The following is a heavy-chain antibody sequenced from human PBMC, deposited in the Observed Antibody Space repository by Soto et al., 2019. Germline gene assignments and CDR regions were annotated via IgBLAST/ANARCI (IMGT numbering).Heavy chain of an antibody. V-gene: IGHV4-34*01. Sequence: QVQLQQWGAGLLKPSETLSLTCAVYGGSFSGYYWSWIRQPPGKGLEWIGEINHGGSTNYNPSLKSRVPISVDTSKNQFSLKLSSVTAADTAVYYCARGVPAAISSYYYYYMDVWGEGTTVTVSS. J-gene: IGHJ6*03. CDR1: GGSFSGYY. CDR3: ARGVPAAISSYYYYYMDV. D-gene: IGHD2-2*01. CDR2: INHGGST.